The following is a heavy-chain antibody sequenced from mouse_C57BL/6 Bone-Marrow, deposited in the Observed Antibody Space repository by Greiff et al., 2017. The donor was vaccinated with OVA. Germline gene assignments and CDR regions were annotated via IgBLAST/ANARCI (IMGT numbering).Heavy chain of an antibody. J-gene: IGHJ3*01. CDR1: GFSLTSYA. Sequence: VMLVESGPGLVAPSQSLSITCTVSGFSLTSYAISWVRQPPGKGLEWLGVIWTGGGTNYNSALKSRVSISKDNSKSQVFLKMNSLQTDDTAGYYCARDYGSSSLFAYWGQGTLVTVSA. CDR2: IWTGGGT. D-gene: IGHD1-1*01. CDR3: ARDYGSSSLFAY. V-gene: IGHV2-9-1*01.